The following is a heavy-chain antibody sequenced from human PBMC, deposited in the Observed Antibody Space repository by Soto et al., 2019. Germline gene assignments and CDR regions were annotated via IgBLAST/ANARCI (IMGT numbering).Heavy chain of an antibody. D-gene: IGHD5-12*01. Sequence: LRLSCAASGFTFSSYEMNWVRQAPGKGLEWVSYISSSGSTIYYADSVKGRSTISRDNAKNSLYLQMNSLRAEDTAVYYCARERRDGYNSFDYWGQGTLVTVSS. CDR3: ARERRDGYNSFDY. CDR1: GFTFSSYE. J-gene: IGHJ4*02. V-gene: IGHV3-48*03. CDR2: ISSSGSTI.